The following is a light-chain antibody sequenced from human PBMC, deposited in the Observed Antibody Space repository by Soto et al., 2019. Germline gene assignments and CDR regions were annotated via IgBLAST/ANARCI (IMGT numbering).Light chain of an antibody. CDR2: DVD. V-gene: IGLV2-14*01. CDR3: SSYTNSNTLV. Sequence: QPASVSGSPGQSITISCTGTSSDVGGYNYVSWYQQYPGKAPKLMIYDVDTRPSGVSNRFSGSKSGNTASLTISGLQADDEADYYCSSYTNSNTLVFGSGTQLTVL. J-gene: IGLJ1*01. CDR1: SSDVGGYNY.